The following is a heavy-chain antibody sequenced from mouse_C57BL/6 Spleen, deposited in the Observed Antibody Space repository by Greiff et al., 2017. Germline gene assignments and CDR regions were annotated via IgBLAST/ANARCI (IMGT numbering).Heavy chain of an antibody. D-gene: IGHD1-1*01. CDR1: GYSFTDYN. V-gene: IGHV1-39*01. CDR3: ARSGHYYGSPYWYFDV. CDR2: INPNYGTT. Sequence: VQLKESGPELVKPGASVKISCKASGYSFTDYNMNWVKQSNRKSLEWIGVINPNYGTTSYNQKFKGKATLTVDQSSSTAYMQLNSLTSEDSAVYYCARSGHYYGSPYWYFDVWGTGTTVTVSS. J-gene: IGHJ1*03.